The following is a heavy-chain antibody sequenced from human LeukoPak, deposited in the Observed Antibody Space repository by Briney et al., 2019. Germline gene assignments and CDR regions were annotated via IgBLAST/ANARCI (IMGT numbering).Heavy chain of an antibody. Sequence: SETLSLTCSVSGGSVSSSIYHWGWIRQPPGKGLEWIGSIYYTGSTYYNPSLKSRLTISVDTSKNQFSLKVRSVTAADTALYYCARLRTRTPGDYWGQGTLVTVSS. V-gene: IGHV4-39*01. CDR3: ARLRTRTPGDY. CDR1: GGSVSSSIYH. D-gene: IGHD1-1*01. J-gene: IGHJ4*02. CDR2: IYYTGST.